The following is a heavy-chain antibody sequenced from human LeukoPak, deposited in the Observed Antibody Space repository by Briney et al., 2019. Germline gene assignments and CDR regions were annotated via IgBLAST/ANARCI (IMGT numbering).Heavy chain of an antibody. CDR2: IYYSGTT. CDR1: GGSISSSSYY. V-gene: IGHV4-39*07. CDR3: ARGRTVDI. Sequence: SETLSLTCTVSGGSISSSSYYWGWIRQPPGKGLEWIGSIYYSGTTYYNPSLKSRLTMSVDTSKNQFSLQLSSVAAADTAVYYCARGRTVDIWGQGTMVTVSS. D-gene: IGHD1-14*01. J-gene: IGHJ3*02.